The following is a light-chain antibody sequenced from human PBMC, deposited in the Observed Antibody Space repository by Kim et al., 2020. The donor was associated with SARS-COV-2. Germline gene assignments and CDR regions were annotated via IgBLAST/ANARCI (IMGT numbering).Light chain of an antibody. J-gene: IGLJ3*02. CDR3: QSFDSSNLV. CDR1: SGSIATNY. V-gene: IGLV6-57*03. CDR2: ENN. Sequence: GKTVTITCTRSSGSIATNYVQWYQKRPGSVPTTVIYENNQRPSGVPDRFSGSVDSSSNSASLTISGLKTEDEADYYCQSFDSSNLVFGGGTQLTVL.